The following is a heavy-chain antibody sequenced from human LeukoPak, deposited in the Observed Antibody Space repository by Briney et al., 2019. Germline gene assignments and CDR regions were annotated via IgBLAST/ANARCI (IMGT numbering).Heavy chain of an antibody. D-gene: IGHD2-2*01. CDR3: VRDQGYCTSASCRGDAFDV. CDR1: GSTFSTHW. V-gene: IGHV3-7*01. J-gene: IGHJ3*01. CDR2: IKEDGSEK. Sequence: GGSLRPSCAASGSTFSTHWMSWVRQAPGKGLEWVAKIKEDGSEKYYVDSVKGRFTISRDNAKNSLSLQMHSLRDEDTAVYYCVRDQGYCTSASCRGDAFDVWGQGSMVSVSS.